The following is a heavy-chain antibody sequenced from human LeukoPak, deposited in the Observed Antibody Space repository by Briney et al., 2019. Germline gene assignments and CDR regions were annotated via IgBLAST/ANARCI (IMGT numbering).Heavy chain of an antibody. V-gene: IGHV3-11*04. Sequence: GGSQRLSCAASGFTFSDYYMSWIRQAPGKGLEWVSYIGGSGATIYYADSVKGRFTISRDNAKNSLYLQMNSLRAEDTATYYCARDYRLSIFGLAGSKNAFDIWGQGTMVTVSP. CDR3: ARDYRLSIFGLAGSKNAFDI. CDR1: GFTFSDYY. D-gene: IGHD3/OR15-3a*01. J-gene: IGHJ3*02. CDR2: IGGSGATI.